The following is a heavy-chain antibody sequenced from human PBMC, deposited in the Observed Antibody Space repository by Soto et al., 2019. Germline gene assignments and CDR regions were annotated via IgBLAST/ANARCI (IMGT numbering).Heavy chain of an antibody. J-gene: IGHJ4*02. CDR2: IYYSGST. Sequence: PSETLSLTCTVAGGSIGSYYWSWIRQPPGKGLEWIGYIYYSGSTNYNPSLKSRVTISVDTSKNQFSLKLSSVTAADTAVYYCARALSTYYYDSSGYYSFHFDYWGQGTLVTVSS. D-gene: IGHD3-22*01. V-gene: IGHV4-59*01. CDR1: GGSIGSYY. CDR3: ARALSTYYYDSSGYYSFHFDY.